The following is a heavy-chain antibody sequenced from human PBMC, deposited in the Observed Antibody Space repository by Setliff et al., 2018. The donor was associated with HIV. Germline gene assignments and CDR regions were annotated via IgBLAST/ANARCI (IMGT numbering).Heavy chain of an antibody. CDR1: GYTFTDYF. D-gene: IGHD1-1*01. CDR2: TSPDKGNR. Sequence: GASVKVSCKSSGYTFTDYFMHWVRQAPGQGLEWMGWTSPDKGNRRILRRFQGRVTMTRDTSINTAYMELSGLTSDDTAVYYCARQLSNSFDYWGQGTLVTVSS. J-gene: IGHJ4*02. CDR3: ARQLSNSFDY. V-gene: IGHV1-2*02.